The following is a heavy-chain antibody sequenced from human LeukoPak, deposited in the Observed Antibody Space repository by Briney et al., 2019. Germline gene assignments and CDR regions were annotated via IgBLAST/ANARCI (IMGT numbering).Heavy chain of an antibody. J-gene: IGHJ5*02. CDR1: AFTASSNF. D-gene: IGHD3-16*01. V-gene: IGHV3-66*01. CDR3: ARVEEYNGFDP. CDR2: IYSGGGT. Sequence: GGSRRLSCAAAAFTASSNFMRWVRPAPRKGLGWVSVIYSGGGTYYADSVKGRFTISRDNSKNTVYLQMNSLRAEDTAVFYCARVEEYNGFDPWGQGTLVTVSS.